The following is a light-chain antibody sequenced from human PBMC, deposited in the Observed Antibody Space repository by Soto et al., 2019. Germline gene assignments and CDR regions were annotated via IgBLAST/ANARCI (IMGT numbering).Light chain of an antibody. CDR1: YSDVGGYNY. Sequence: QSALIQPASVSGSPGQSITISCTGVYSDVGGYNYVSWYQQHPGKVPKLMIFEVTSRPSGVSNRFSGSKSGNTASLTISGLQAEDEADYYCSSYRETDTVIFGGGTQLTVL. J-gene: IGLJ2*01. CDR3: SSYRETDTVI. CDR2: EVT. V-gene: IGLV2-14*01.